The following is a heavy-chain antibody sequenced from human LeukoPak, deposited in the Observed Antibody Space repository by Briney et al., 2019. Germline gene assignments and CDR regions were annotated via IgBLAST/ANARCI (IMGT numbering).Heavy chain of an antibody. CDR3: AREGPINYSAGTAYSEHAFDI. J-gene: IGHJ3*02. CDR1: GYTFTSYS. CDR2: ISAYNGNT. V-gene: IGHV1-18*01. D-gene: IGHD6-13*01. Sequence: ASVKVSFKASGYTFTSYSVSWVRQAPGQGLEWMGWISAYNGNTNYAQKLQGRVTMTTDTSSSTAYMDLRSLRSDDTAVYYCAREGPINYSAGTAYSEHAFDIWGQGTMVTVSS.